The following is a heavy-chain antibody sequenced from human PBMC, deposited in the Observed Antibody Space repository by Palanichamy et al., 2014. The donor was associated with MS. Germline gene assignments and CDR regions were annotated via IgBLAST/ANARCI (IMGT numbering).Heavy chain of an antibody. J-gene: IGHJ4*02. CDR1: GFALTTRGMG. V-gene: IGHV2-5*02. Sequence: TLKESGPTLLIPTQTLTLTCTFSGFALTTRGMGVGWIRQPPGKALEWLALIYWDGDKRSSPSLKSRLSITMDTSKSQVVLTLTSMDLADTATYFCVRPSDYHDTNGPGPYFDYWGQGALVTVSS. CDR2: IYWDGDK. CDR3: VRPSDYHDTNGPGPYFDY. D-gene: IGHD2-8*01.